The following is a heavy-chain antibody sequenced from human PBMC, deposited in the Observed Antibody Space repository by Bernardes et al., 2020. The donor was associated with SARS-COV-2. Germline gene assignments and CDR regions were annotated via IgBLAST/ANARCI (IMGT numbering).Heavy chain of an antibody. V-gene: IGHV3-48*01. CDR2: ISDTSKSI. D-gene: IGHD6-13*01. Sequence: GGSLRLSCTTSGFTFRNYGMNWVRQAPGKGLEWVSFISDTSKSINYADSVKGRFTISRDNGMNSLYLQMNSLRAEDTAVYYCVRDVGVPAADFIWGQGSLVTVSS. CDR1: GFTFRNYG. CDR3: VRDVGVPAADFI. J-gene: IGHJ4*02.